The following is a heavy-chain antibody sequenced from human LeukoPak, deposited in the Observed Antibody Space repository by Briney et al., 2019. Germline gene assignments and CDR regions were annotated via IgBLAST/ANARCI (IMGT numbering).Heavy chain of an antibody. J-gene: IGHJ4*02. Sequence: ASVKVSCKASGYTFMDYYMHWVRQAPGQGLEWMGWINPNSGGTNYAHKFQGRVTMTRDTSISTAYMELSSLRSDDTAVYYCARTPESSGYHLDFDYWGQGTLVIVSS. D-gene: IGHD3-22*01. CDR1: GYTFMDYY. V-gene: IGHV1-2*02. CDR3: ARTPESSGYHLDFDY. CDR2: INPNSGGT.